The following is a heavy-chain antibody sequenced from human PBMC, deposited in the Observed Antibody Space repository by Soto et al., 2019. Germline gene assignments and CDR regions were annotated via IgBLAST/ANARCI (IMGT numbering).Heavy chain of an antibody. Sequence: GSLRLSCAASGFTFNSFGMHWVRQAPGKGLEWVAVIWYDGSNKYYADSVKGRFTVSRDNSKNTLYLQMNSLRAEDTAVYYCAKDNRVATTIEYWGQGTLVTVSS. J-gene: IGHJ4*02. CDR1: GFTFNSFG. V-gene: IGHV3-33*06. D-gene: IGHD5-12*01. CDR2: IWYDGSNK. CDR3: AKDNRVATTIEY.